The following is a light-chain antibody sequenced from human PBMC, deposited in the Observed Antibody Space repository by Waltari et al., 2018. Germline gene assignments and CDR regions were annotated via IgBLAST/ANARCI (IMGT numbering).Light chain of an antibody. CDR2: GAS. V-gene: IGKV1-17*01. CDR1: QGIRND. CDR3: LQSNIYPLT. J-gene: IGKJ1*01. Sequence: DIQMTQSPSSLSASVGDRVTITCRASQGIRNDLSWFQQRPGKAPKRLIYGASNLESGVPSRFSGSGSGTEFNLTVSSLRPEDFATYFCLQSNIYPLTFGQGTKVEI.